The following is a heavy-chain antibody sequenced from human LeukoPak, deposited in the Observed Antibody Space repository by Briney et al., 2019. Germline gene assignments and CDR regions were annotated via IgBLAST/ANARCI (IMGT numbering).Heavy chain of an antibody. D-gene: IGHD2-15*01. Sequence: PGGSLRLSCAASGFTVSSYSMNWVRQAPGKGLEWVSSISSSSSYIYYADSVKGRFTISRDNAKNSLYLQMNSLRAEDTAVYYCAREENCSGGSCYPVNWFDPWGQGTLVTVSS. V-gene: IGHV3-21*01. CDR2: ISSSSSYI. J-gene: IGHJ5*02. CDR1: GFTVSSYS. CDR3: AREENCSGGSCYPVNWFDP.